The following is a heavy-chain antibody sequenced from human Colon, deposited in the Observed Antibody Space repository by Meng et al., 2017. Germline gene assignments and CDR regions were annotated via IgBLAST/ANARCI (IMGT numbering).Heavy chain of an antibody. CDR3: MADASTVAPHSYTGMDI. D-gene: IGHD4-23*01. V-gene: IGHV3-15*01. CDR2: IKSKADARTT. J-gene: IGHJ6*02. Sequence: GGSLRLSCAASGFSFSNDWMSWIRQAPGKGLEWVGRIKSKADARTTDYATPVQGRFTITRDDSKTTLYAQMNSLKTEEAAVYYCMADASTVAPHSYTGMDIWGQGTTVTVSS. CDR1: GFSFSNDW.